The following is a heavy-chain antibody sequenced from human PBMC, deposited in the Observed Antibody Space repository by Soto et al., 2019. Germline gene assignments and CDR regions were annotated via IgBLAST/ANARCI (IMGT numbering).Heavy chain of an antibody. Sequence: SETLSLTCAVYGGSFSGYYWSWIRQPPGKGLEWIGEINHSVSTNYNPSLKSRVTISVDTSKNQFSLKLSSVTDADTAVYYCARGEGPATAIKAVFGYTYYDGMDVWGQGTRVIVSS. CDR3: ARGEGPATAIKAVFGYTYYDGMDV. V-gene: IGHV4-34*01. J-gene: IGHJ6*02. D-gene: IGHD2-2*02. CDR1: GGSFSGYY. CDR2: INHSVST.